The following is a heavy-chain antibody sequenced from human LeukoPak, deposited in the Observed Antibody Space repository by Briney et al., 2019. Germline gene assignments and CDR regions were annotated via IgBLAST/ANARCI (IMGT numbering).Heavy chain of an antibody. CDR2: IIPIFGTA. D-gene: IGHD5-24*01. Sequence: ASVKVSCKASGGTFISYAISWVRQAPGQGLEWMGGIIPIFGTANYTQKFQGRVTITTDESTSTAYMELSSLRSEDTAVYYCARGDGYNDYYFDYWGQGTLVTVSS. CDR1: GGTFISYA. V-gene: IGHV1-69*05. CDR3: ARGDGYNDYYFDY. J-gene: IGHJ4*02.